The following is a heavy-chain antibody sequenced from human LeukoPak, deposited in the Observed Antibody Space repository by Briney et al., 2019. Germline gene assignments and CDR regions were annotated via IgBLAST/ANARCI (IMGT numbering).Heavy chain of an antibody. CDR2: IKQDGSEK. Sequence: PGGSLRLSCAASGFTFSSYWMSWVRQAPGKGLEWVANIKQDGSEKYYVDSVKGRFTISRDNAKNSLYLQMNSLRAEDTAVYYCANTRAAALVYFDYWGQGTLVTVSS. CDR1: GFTFSSYW. V-gene: IGHV3-7*01. J-gene: IGHJ4*02. D-gene: IGHD6-13*01. CDR3: ANTRAAALVYFDY.